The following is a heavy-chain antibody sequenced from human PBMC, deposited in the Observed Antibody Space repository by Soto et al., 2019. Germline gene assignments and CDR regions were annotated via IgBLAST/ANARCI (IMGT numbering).Heavy chain of an antibody. V-gene: IGHV1-69*01. D-gene: IGHD3-9*01. CDR1: GGTFSSYA. CDR3: ARGPLRYFDWLLYYFDY. CDR2: IIPIFGTA. J-gene: IGHJ4*02. Sequence: QVPLVQSGAEVKKPGSSVKVSCKASGGTFSSYAISWVRQAPGQGLEWMGGIIPIFGTANYAQKFQGRVTITADESTSTAYMELSSLRSEDTAVYYCARGPLRYFDWLLYYFDYWGQGTLVTVSS.